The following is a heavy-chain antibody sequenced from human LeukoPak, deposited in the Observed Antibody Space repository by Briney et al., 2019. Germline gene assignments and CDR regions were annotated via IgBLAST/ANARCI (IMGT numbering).Heavy chain of an antibody. V-gene: IGHV3-48*03. J-gene: IGHJ3*02. CDR1: GFTFSSYE. Sequence: GGSLRLSCAASGFTFSSYEMNWVRQAPGKGLEWVSYISSSGSTIYYADSVKGRFTISRDNAKNSLYLQMNSLRAEDTAVYYCARASWLVPHDAFDIWGQGTMVTVSS. CDR3: ARASWLVPHDAFDI. CDR2: ISSSGSTI. D-gene: IGHD6-19*01.